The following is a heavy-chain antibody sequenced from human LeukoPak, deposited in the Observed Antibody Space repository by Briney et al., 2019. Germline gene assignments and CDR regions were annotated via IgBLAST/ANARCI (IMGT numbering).Heavy chain of an antibody. CDR3: ARGDPDISFGVAGEAFDI. CDR1: GFTFNTYG. J-gene: IGHJ3*02. D-gene: IGHD3-3*01. CDR2: ISYDGSNK. V-gene: IGHV3-30*03. Sequence: GGSLRLSCAASGFTFNTYGIHWVRQTPGKGLEWVAVISYDGSNKYYADSVKGRFTISRDNAKNSLYLQMNSLRAEDTAVYYCARGDPDISFGVAGEAFDIWGQGTMVTVSS.